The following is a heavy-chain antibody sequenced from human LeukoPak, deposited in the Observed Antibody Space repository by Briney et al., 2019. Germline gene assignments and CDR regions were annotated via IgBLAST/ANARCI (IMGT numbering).Heavy chain of an antibody. Sequence: GGSPRLSCAASGFTFNSFWMHWVRQAPGKGLVWVSRINSVGSSTSYTDSVKGRFTISRDNAKNTLYLQMNSLRAEDTAVYYCARERTSGWDAFDFWGQGTLVTVSS. J-gene: IGHJ4*02. V-gene: IGHV3-74*01. CDR2: INSVGSST. CDR1: GFTFNSFW. CDR3: ARERTSGWDAFDF. D-gene: IGHD6-19*01.